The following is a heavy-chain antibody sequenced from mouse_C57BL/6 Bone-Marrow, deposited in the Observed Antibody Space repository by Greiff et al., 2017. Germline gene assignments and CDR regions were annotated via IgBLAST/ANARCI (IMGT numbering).Heavy chain of an antibody. Sequence: EVMLVESGGGLVKPGGSLKLSCAASGFTFSDYGMHWVRQAPEKGLEWVAYISSGSSTIYYADTVKGRFTISRDNAKNTLFLQMTSLRSEDTAMYYCATYYSNYVDYFDYWGQGTTLTVSS. CDR2: ISSGSSTI. CDR3: ATYYSNYVDYFDY. V-gene: IGHV5-17*01. CDR1: GFTFSDYG. J-gene: IGHJ2*01. D-gene: IGHD2-5*01.